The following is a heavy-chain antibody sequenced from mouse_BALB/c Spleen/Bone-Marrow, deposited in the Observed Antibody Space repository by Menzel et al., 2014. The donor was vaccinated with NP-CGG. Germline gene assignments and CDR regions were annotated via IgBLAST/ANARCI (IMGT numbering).Heavy chain of an antibody. CDR3: ASHYYGSYGFAY. V-gene: IGHV14-3*02. D-gene: IGHD1-1*01. J-gene: IGHJ3*01. Sequence: VQLQQSGAELVKPGASVKLSCTASGFNIKDTYMHWGKQRPEQGLEWIGRIDPANGNTKYDPKFQGKATITADTSSNTAYLQLSSLTSEDTAVYYCASHYYGSYGFAYWGQGTLVTVSA. CDR1: GFNIKDTY. CDR2: IDPANGNT.